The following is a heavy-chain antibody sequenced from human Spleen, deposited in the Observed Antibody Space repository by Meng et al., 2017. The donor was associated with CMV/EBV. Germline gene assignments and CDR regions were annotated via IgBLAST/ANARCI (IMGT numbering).Heavy chain of an antibody. D-gene: IGHD2-2*02. J-gene: IGHJ6*02. CDR2: INPNSGGT. CDR1: GYTFTGYY. V-gene: IGHV1-2*02. CDR3: ASSEALGYCSSTSCYIRGDYYYGMDV. Sequence: ASVKVSCKASGYTFTGYYMHWVRQAPGQGLEWMGWINPNSGGTNYAQKFQGRVTMTRGTSISTAYMELSRLRSDDTAVYYCASSEALGYCSSTSCYIRGDYYYGMDVWGQGTTVTVSS.